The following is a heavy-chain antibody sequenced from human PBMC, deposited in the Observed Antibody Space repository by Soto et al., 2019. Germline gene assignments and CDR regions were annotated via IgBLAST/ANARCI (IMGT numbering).Heavy chain of an antibody. J-gene: IGHJ4*02. V-gene: IGHV1-18*01. CDR3: ARDGGDYYDSSGYPLFDY. CDR1: GYTFTSYG. D-gene: IGHD3-22*01. Sequence: ASVKVSCKAPGYTFTSYGISWVRQAPGQGLEWMGWISAYNGNTNYAQKLQGRVTMTTDTSTSTAYMELRSLRSDDTAVYYCARDGGDYYDSSGYPLFDYWGQGTLVTVSS. CDR2: ISAYNGNT.